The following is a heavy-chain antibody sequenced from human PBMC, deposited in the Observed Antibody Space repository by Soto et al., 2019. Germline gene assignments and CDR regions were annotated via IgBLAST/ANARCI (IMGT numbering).Heavy chain of an antibody. CDR2: VGGGGDNI. CDR1: GFTFSSYS. CDR3: AKQDSGSGRSPPLINY. V-gene: IGHV3-23*01. D-gene: IGHD3-10*01. J-gene: IGHJ4*02. Sequence: QLLESGGGLVQPGGSLRLSCAASGFTFSSYSMNWVRQAPGKGLQWVATVGGGGDNIFYADSVKGRFTISRDDSQNMVFLQMNSLRPEDTAVYFCAKQDSGSGRSPPLINYWGQGTLVTVSS.